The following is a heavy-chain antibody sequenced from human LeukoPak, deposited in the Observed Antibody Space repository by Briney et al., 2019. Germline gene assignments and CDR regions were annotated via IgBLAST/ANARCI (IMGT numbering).Heavy chain of an antibody. J-gene: IGHJ6*03. D-gene: IGHD1-26*01. CDR2: ITRGSIYT. V-gene: IGHV3-21*01. CDR3: ARDPYNGSYGDDYYYYMDV. CDR1: GFTFSSYE. Sequence: GGSLRLSCAASGFTFSSYEMNWVRQTPGKGLEWVSSITRGSIYTFYADSVKGRFTISRDNAKNSLSLQMNSLSAEDTAVYYCARDPYNGSYGDDYYYYMDVWGKGTTVTISS.